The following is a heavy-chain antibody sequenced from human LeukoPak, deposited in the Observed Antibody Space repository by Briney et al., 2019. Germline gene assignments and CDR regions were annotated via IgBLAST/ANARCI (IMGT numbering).Heavy chain of an antibody. CDR1: GFTFSSYA. J-gene: IGHJ3*02. CDR3: ARDHHRRLYDSQARDTFDI. Sequence: PGRSLRLSCAASGFTFSSYAMHWVRQAPGEGLEWVAVISYDGSNKYFADSVKGRFTISRDNAKNSLYLQMNSLRAEDTAVYYCARDHHRRLYDSQARDTFDIWGQGTMVTVSS. D-gene: IGHD3-22*01. CDR2: ISYDGSNK. V-gene: IGHV3-30*04.